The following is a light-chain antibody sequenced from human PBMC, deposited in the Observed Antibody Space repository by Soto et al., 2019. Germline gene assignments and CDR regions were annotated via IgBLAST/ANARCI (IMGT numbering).Light chain of an antibody. J-gene: IGKJ1*01. Sequence: EIVMTQSPATLSVSPGEGATLSCRASQGIGDTLAWYQQKPGQAPRLLIYGASSRATGIPDRFSGSGSGTDFTLTISRLEPEDFAVYYCQQYGSSPRTFGQGTKVDI. CDR1: QGIGDT. CDR3: QQYGSSPRT. CDR2: GAS. V-gene: IGKV3-20*01.